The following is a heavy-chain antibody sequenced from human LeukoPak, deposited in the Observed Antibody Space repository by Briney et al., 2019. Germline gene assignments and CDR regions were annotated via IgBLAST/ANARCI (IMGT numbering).Heavy chain of an antibody. J-gene: IGHJ4*02. CDR3: ARGCSGSCAVDY. CDR1: GYTFTGYY. V-gene: IGHV1-2*02. Sequence: ASVKVSCKASGYTFTGYYMHWVRQAPGQGLEWMGWINPNGGGTNYAQKFQGRVTMTRDTSISTAYMELSRLRSDDTAVYYCARGCSGSCAVDYWGQGTLVTVSS. D-gene: IGHD1-26*01. CDR2: INPNGGGT.